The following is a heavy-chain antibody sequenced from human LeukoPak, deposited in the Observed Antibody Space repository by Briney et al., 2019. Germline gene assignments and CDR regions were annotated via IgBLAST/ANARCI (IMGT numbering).Heavy chain of an antibody. CDR3: ARLEPSLRESTFDY. CDR1: GGTFSNYA. CDR2: IIPMFGTA. Sequence: ASVKVSCKASGGTFSNYAISWVRQAPGQGLEWMGGIIPMFGTANYAQKFQGRVTITADESTSTAYMELSSLRSEDTAVYYCARLEPSLRESTFDYWGQGTLVTVSS. V-gene: IGHV1-69*01. D-gene: IGHD5/OR15-5a*01. J-gene: IGHJ4*02.